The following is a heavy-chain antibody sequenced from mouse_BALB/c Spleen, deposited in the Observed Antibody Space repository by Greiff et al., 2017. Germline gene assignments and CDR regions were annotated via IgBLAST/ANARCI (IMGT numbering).Heavy chain of an antibody. D-gene: IGHD2-3*01. CDR2: IDPANGNT. Sequence: VQLQQSGAELVKPGASVKLSCTASGFNIKDTYMHWVKQRPEQGLGWIGRIDPANGNTKYDPKFQGKATITADTSSNTAYLQLSSLTSEDTAVYYCASDGYFSFDYWGQGTTLTVSS. J-gene: IGHJ2*01. CDR3: ASDGYFSFDY. V-gene: IGHV14-3*02. CDR1: GFNIKDTY.